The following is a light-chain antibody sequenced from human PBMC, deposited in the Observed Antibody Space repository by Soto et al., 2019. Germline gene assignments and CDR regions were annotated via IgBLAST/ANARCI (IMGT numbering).Light chain of an antibody. CDR2: DVS. CDR1: QSPGTW. V-gene: IGKV1-5*01. Sequence: DIQMTQSPSTLSASVGDRVIITCRASQSPGTWMAWYQQKPGTAPVLLIYDVSKLESGVPSWFSGRASGTEFTLTITSLQPDDFATYYCQRYFSYPLTFGGGTKVEIK. CDR3: QRYFSYPLT. J-gene: IGKJ4*01.